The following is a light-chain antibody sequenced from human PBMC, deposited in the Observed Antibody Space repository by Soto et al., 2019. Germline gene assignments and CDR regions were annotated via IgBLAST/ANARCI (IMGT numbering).Light chain of an antibody. V-gene: IGKV1-27*01. Sequence: DIQMTQSPSSLSASVGDRVTITCRASQGISNYLAWYQQKPGKVPKLLIYAASTLQSGVPSRFSGSGSGTYFTLTISSLQPEDVATYYGQKDNSAPPLTFGGGSKVEIK. J-gene: IGKJ4*01. CDR2: AAS. CDR1: QGISNY. CDR3: QKDNSAPPLT.